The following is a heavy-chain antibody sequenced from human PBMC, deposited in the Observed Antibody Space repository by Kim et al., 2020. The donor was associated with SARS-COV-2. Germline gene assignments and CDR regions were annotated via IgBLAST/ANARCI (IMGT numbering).Heavy chain of an antibody. J-gene: IGHJ6*02. Sequence: YADSVKCRFTISRDNSKNTLYLQMGSLRAEDMAVYYCARSYNYYYYGMDVWGQGTTVTVSS. D-gene: IGHD3-10*01. V-gene: IGHV3-64*02. CDR3: ARSYNYYYYGMDV.